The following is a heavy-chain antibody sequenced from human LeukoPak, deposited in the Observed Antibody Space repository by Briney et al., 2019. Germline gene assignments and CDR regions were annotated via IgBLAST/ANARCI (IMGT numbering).Heavy chain of an antibody. CDR2: ISWNSGGI. CDR1: GFTFDDYA. D-gene: IGHD1-26*01. Sequence: GGSLRLSCAASGFTFDDYAMHWVRQAPGKGLEWVSGISWNSGGIGYADSVKGRFTISRDNAKNSLYLQMNSLRAEDTAVYYCAKSRGSSVRWVYFDYWGQGTLVTVSS. CDR3: AKSRGSSVRWVYFDY. J-gene: IGHJ4*02. V-gene: IGHV3-9*01.